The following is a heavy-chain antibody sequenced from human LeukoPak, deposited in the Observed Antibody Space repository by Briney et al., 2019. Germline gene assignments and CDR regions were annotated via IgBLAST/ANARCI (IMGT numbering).Heavy chain of an antibody. CDR3: ARRGYCSSTSCYQTEYNWFDP. CDR2: INHSGST. J-gene: IGHJ5*02. CDR1: GGSFSGYY. V-gene: IGHV4-34*01. D-gene: IGHD2-2*01. Sequence: NPSETLSLTCAVYGGSFSGYYWSWIRQPPGKGLEWIGEINHSGSTNYNPSLKSRVTISVDTSKNQFSLKLSSVTAADTAVYYCARRGYCSSTSCYQTEYNWFDPWGQGTLVTVSS.